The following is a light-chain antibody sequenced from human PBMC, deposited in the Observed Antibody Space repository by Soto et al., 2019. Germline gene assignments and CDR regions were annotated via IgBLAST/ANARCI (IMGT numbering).Light chain of an antibody. CDR1: QNINSN. CDR2: GAS. CDR3: QQYYDWPPYT. J-gene: IGKJ2*01. V-gene: IGKV3-15*01. Sequence: ETLMTQSPATLSVSPGDRATLSCRASQNINSNLAWYQQRPGQVPRLLISGASTRATGIPARFSGSGSGTEFTLTIDSLQSDDFAVYYCQQYYDWPPYTFGQGTKLEIK.